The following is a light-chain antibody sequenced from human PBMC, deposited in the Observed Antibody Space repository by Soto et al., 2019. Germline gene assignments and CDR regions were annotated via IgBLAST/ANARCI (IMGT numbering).Light chain of an antibody. J-gene: IGKJ1*01. CDR2: KAS. V-gene: IGKV1-5*03. CDR3: EQYNSYSWT. Sequence: DIQMTQSPSTLSASVGDRVTITCRASQSISSWLAWYQQKPGKAPKLLIYKASSLESGVPSRFSGSGSGTEFTLTISSLQPDDNATYYCEQYNSYSWTFGQGTKV. CDR1: QSISSW.